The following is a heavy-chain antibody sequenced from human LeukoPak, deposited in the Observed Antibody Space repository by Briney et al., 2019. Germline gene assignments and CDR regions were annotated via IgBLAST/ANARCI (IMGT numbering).Heavy chain of an antibody. J-gene: IGHJ6*03. CDR2: MNPNSGNT. CDR1: GYTFTGYY. V-gene: IGHV1-8*02. Sequence: ASVKVSCKASGYTFTGYYMHWVRQATGQGLEWMGWMNPNSGNTGYAQKFQGRVTMTRNTSISTAYMELSSLRSEDTAVYYCARTPRTTNYYYYMDVWGKGTTVTISS. CDR3: ARTPRTTNYYYYMDV. D-gene: IGHD4-11*01.